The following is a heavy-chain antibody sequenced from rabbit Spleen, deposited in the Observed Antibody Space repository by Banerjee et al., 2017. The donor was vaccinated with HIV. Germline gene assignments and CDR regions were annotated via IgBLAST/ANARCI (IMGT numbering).Heavy chain of an antibody. D-gene: IGHD8-1*01. CDR2: IDTGSSGFT. J-gene: IGHJ6*01. CDR3: ARDSGTSFSSYGMDR. CDR1: GFSFSSSDY. V-gene: IGHV1S45*01. Sequence: QEQVVESGGGLVQPEGSLALTCKASGFSFSSSDYICWVRQAPGKGLEWISCIDTGSSGFTYFASWAKGRFTISKTSSTTVTLQVTSLTAADTATYFCARDSGTSFSSYGMDRWGQGTLVTVS.